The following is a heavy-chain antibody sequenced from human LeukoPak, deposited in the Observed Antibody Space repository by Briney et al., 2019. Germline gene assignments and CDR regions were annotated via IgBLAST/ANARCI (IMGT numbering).Heavy chain of an antibody. CDR1: GGSISSYY. CDR2: IYYTGST. J-gene: IGHJ5*02. Sequence: SETLSLTCTVSGGSISSYYWSWIRQPPGKGLEWIGYIYYTGSTSYNPSLKSRVTMSLDASKNQFSLELNSVTPADTAVYYCARGGNYWPQWWFDPWGRGTLVTVSS. CDR3: ARGGNYWPQWWFDP. D-gene: IGHD1-26*01. V-gene: IGHV4-59*01.